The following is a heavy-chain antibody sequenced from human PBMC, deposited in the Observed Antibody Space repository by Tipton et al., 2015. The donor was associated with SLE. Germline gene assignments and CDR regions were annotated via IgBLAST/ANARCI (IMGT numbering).Heavy chain of an antibody. CDR2: INHSGST. V-gene: IGHV4-34*01. CDR1: GGSFSGYF. CDR3: ARPAVYGDSRGGFDI. Sequence: TLSLTCAVYGGSFSGYFLSWIRQPPGKGLEWIGEINHSGSTNYNPSLKSRVTISVDTSKNQFTLKLSSVTAADTAVYYCARPAVYGDSRGGFDIWGQGTMVTVSS. J-gene: IGHJ3*02. D-gene: IGHD4-17*01.